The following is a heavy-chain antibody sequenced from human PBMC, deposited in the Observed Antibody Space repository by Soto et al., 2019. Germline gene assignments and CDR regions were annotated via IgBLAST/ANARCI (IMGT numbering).Heavy chain of an antibody. CDR1: GFSIRTYG. Sequence: QVELVESGGGVVQPGKSLRLSCVASGFSIRTYGMHWVRQAPGKGLEWVAVIWSDGSDQLYADSMKGRLTISRDNAKNTLYLQVNSLRADDPAAYFCATEPRMSSRGRGGMDVWGHGTTVIVSS. V-gene: IGHV3-33*01. J-gene: IGHJ6*02. CDR2: IWSDGSDQ. CDR3: ATEPRMSSRGRGGMDV. D-gene: IGHD3-10*01.